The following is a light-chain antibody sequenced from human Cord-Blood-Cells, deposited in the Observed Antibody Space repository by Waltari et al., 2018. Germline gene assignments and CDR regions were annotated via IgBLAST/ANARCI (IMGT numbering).Light chain of an antibody. J-gene: IGLJ3*02. V-gene: IGLV2-11*01. Sequence: QSALTQPRSVSGSPGQSVTIPCTGTSSAVGGYNYVSWYQQHPGKAPKLMMYDVSKRASGVPDRFSGSKSGNTASLTISGLQAEDEADYYCCSYAGSYTWVFGGGTKLTVL. CDR2: DVS. CDR1: SSAVGGYNY. CDR3: CSYAGSYTWV.